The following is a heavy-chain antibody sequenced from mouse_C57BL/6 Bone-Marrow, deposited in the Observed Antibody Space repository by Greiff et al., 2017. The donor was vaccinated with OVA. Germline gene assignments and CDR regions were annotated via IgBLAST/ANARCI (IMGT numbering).Heavy chain of an antibody. CDR2: IHPNSGST. CDR3: ALDKYGSSYEAY. CDR1: RYTFTSYW. Sequence: QVQLQQPGAELVKPGASVKLSCKASRYTFTSYWMHWVKQRPGQGLEWIGMIHPNSGSTNYNEKFKSKATLTVDKSSSTAYMQLSRLTSEDSAVEFYALDKYGSSYEAYWGQGTLVTVSA. J-gene: IGHJ3*01. D-gene: IGHD1-1*01. V-gene: IGHV1-64*01.